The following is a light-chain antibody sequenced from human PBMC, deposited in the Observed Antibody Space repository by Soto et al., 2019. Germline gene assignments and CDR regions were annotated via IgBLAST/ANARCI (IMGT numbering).Light chain of an antibody. Sequence: DIQMTQSPSSLSASVGDRVTMTCQASQDIKNYLNWYQQKPGQAPKLLIYDASNLETGVPSRFSGGGSGTDFTFTISSLQTEDIATYYCQQYDNFPPITFGGGTKVEIK. V-gene: IGKV1-33*01. CDR1: QDIKNY. CDR3: QQYDNFPPIT. CDR2: DAS. J-gene: IGKJ4*01.